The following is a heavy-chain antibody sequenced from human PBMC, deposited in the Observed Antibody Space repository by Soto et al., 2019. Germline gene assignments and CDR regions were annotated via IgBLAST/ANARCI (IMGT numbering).Heavy chain of an antibody. D-gene: IGHD3-10*01. CDR3: PRSVGGSNVNFDY. J-gene: IGHJ4*02. Sequence: QVQLVQSGAEVRTPGASVKVSCKASGYTFTSYDINWVRQAPGQGPEWMGWMNPDSGNTGYVQKFQGRVTMTRNTAIRTAYMELSSLRAEDTAVYYCPRSVGGSNVNFDYWGQGTLVTVSS. CDR1: GYTFTSYD. CDR2: MNPDSGNT. V-gene: IGHV1-8*01.